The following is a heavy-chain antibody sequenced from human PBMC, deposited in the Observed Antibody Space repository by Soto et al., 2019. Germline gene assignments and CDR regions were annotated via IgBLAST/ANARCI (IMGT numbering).Heavy chain of an antibody. D-gene: IGHD7-27*01. Sequence: QVQLVQSGAEVKKPGASVKVSCKASGYTFTSYAIHWVRQAPGQRLEWMGWINADNGNTKYSQKFQGRVTITRDTSASTAHMEMSSLRSEDTAVYYCARDWGNYYYGMDVWGQGTTVTVSS. CDR1: GYTFTSYA. CDR3: ARDWGNYYYGMDV. V-gene: IGHV1-3*01. CDR2: INADNGNT. J-gene: IGHJ6*02.